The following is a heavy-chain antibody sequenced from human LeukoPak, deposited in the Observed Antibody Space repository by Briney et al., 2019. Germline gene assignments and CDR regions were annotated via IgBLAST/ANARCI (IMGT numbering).Heavy chain of an antibody. J-gene: IGHJ3*02. V-gene: IGHV3-7*01. CDR2: IKQDGSEK. CDR3: ARRERPEYYDIPGAFDI. D-gene: IGHD3-9*01. CDR1: GFTFSSYA. Sequence: PGGSLRLSCAASGFTFSSYAMSWVRQAPGKGLEWVANIKQDGSEKYYVDSVKGRFTISRDNAKNSLYLQMNSLRAEDTAVYYCARRERPEYYDIPGAFDIWGQGTMVTVSS.